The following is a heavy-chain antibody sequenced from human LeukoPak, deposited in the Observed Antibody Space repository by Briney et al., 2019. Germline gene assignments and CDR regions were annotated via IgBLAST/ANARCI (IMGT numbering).Heavy chain of an antibody. V-gene: IGHV4-61*02. J-gene: IGHJ4*02. CDR3: AARRITMVRGVPSPFEY. D-gene: IGHD3-10*01. CDR2: IYTSGST. Sequence: SETLSLTCTVSGGSISSGSYYWSWIRQPAVKGLEWIGRIYTSGSTDYNPSLKSRVTISVDTSKNQFSLKLSSVTAADTAVYYCAARRITMVRGVPSPFEYWGQGTLVTVSS. CDR1: GGSISSGSYY.